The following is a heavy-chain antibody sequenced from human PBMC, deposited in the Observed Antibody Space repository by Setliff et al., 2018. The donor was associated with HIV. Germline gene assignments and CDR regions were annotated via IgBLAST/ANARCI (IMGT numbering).Heavy chain of an antibody. J-gene: IGHJ6*02. Sequence: TLSLTCTVSGGSISSGDYYWNWIRQPPGKGLEWIGYIYDSGSTYSNPSLKSRVTISVHRSKNQFSLKLSSVTAADTAVYYCARSILVPAAMDYYYYGMDVWGQGTTVTVSS. CDR3: ARSILVPAAMDYYYYGMDV. D-gene: IGHD2-2*01. CDR2: IYDSGST. V-gene: IGHV4-30-4*08. CDR1: GGSISSGDYY.